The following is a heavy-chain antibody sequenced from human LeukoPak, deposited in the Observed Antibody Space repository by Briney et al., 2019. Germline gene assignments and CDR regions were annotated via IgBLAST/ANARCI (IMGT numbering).Heavy chain of an antibody. Sequence: GGSLILSCAASGFPFSSYTMNWVRQAPGKGLEWVSSITRSSRSKFYADSVKGRFTISRDDAKNSLYLQMNSLSAEDTALYYCARVSGESRDYWGQGTLVTVSS. D-gene: IGHD2-15*01. CDR3: ARVSGESRDY. CDR2: ITRSSRSK. J-gene: IGHJ4*02. CDR1: GFPFSSYT. V-gene: IGHV3-21*01.